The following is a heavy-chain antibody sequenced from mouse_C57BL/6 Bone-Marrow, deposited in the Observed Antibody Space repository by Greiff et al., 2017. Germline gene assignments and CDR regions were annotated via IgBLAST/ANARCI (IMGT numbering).Heavy chain of an antibody. J-gene: IGHJ3*01. CDR3: ARYDGSPFAY. D-gene: IGHD2-3*01. Sequence: EVKLVESGGGLVQPGGSLSLSCAASGFTFTDYYMSWVRQPPGKALGWLGFIRNKANGYTTEYSASVKGRFTISRDNSQSILYLQMNALRAEDSATYYCARYDGSPFAYWGQGTLVTVSA. CDR2: IRNKANGYTT. CDR1: GFTFTDYY. V-gene: IGHV7-3*01.